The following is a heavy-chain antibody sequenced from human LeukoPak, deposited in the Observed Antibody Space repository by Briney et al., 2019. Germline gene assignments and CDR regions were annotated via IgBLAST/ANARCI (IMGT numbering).Heavy chain of an antibody. CDR3: ARGPRYCGSPSCSDFFDS. CDR1: GFAVSDNH. CDR2: LYTSGTT. Sequence: GGPVSLLCAACGFAVSDNHVMWTREARGEAREWVSVLYTSGTTYYAASMKGRFTISRDNSKNTLYLQMNRLRAEDTAVYYCARGPRYCGSPSCSDFFDSWGQGTLVTVSS. V-gene: IGHV3-66*01. D-gene: IGHD2-2*01. J-gene: IGHJ4*02.